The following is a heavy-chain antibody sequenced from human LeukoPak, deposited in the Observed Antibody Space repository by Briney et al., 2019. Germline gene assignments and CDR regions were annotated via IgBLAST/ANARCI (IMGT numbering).Heavy chain of an antibody. Sequence: GGSLRLSCAASGFTFSSYGMHWVRQAPGKGLEWVAVISYDGGNKYYADSVKGRFTISRDNSKNTLYLQMNSLRAEDTAVYYCAKVIGSWELTTPIDYWGQGTLVTVSS. D-gene: IGHD1-26*01. CDR3: AKVIGSWELTTPIDY. CDR1: GFTFSSYG. J-gene: IGHJ4*02. CDR2: ISYDGGNK. V-gene: IGHV3-30*18.